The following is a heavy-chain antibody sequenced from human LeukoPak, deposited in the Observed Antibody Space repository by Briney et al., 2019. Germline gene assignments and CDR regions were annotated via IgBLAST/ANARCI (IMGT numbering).Heavy chain of an antibody. CDR1: GYSFTNYW. CDR2: IYAHDSDT. V-gene: IGHV5-51*01. Sequence: GESLKISCKGSGYSFTNYWIAWVRQMPGRGLEWMGSIYAHDSDTRYSPSFQGQVTISADKSISTAYLQWSSLKASDTAMYYCARQGCSGGSCYLDHFDYWGQGTLVTVSS. J-gene: IGHJ4*02. D-gene: IGHD2-15*01. CDR3: ARQGCSGGSCYLDHFDY.